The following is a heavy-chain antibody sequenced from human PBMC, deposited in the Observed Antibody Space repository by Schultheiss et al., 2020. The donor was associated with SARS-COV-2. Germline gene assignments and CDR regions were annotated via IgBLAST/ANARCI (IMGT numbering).Heavy chain of an antibody. J-gene: IGHJ4*02. D-gene: IGHD2-15*01. CDR1: GGSFSGYY. CDR2: IYYSGST. V-gene: IGHV4-34*01. CDR3: ARMKAATADY. Sequence: SETLSLTCAVYGGSFSGYYWSWIRQSPGRGLEWIGYIYYSGSTYYNPSLKSLVTISVDTSKNQFSLKLSSVTAADTAVYYCARMKAATADYWGQGTLVTVSS.